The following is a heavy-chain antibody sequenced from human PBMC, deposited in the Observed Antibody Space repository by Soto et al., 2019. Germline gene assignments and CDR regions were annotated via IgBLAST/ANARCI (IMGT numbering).Heavy chain of an antibody. CDR2: ISISSSYT. Sequence: GGSLRLSCAASGFTFSDYYMSLIRQSPGKGLEWVSYISISSSYTNYADSVKGRFTISRDNAKNSLYLQMNSLRAEDTAVYYCASEAVGYYDSSGYPVDYGMDVWGHGTTVTVSS. V-gene: IGHV3-11*06. CDR3: ASEAVGYYDSSGYPVDYGMDV. J-gene: IGHJ6*02. D-gene: IGHD3-22*01. CDR1: GFTFSDYY.